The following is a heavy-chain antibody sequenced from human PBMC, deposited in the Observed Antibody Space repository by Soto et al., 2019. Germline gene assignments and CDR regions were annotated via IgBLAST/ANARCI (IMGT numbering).Heavy chain of an antibody. D-gene: IGHD1-1*01. J-gene: IGHJ6*02. CDR1: GFTFSSYA. V-gene: IGHV3-30-3*01. CDR2: ISYDGSNK. CDR3: ARDWNGEHYIYYYYGMDV. Sequence: QVQLVESGGGVVQPGRSLRLSCVASGFTFSSYAMHWVHQAPGKGLEWVAVISYDGSNKYYADSVKGRFTISRDNSKNTLYLQMNSLRAEDTAVYYCARDWNGEHYIYYYYGMDVWGQGTTVTVSS.